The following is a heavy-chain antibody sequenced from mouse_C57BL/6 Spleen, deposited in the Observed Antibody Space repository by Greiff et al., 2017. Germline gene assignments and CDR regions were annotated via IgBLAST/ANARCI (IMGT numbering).Heavy chain of an antibody. J-gene: IGHJ3*01. D-gene: IGHD2-3*01. CDR3: AMDLYDGYYGAWFAY. CDR1: GYSITSGYY. Sequence: ESGPGLVKPSQSLSLTCSVTGYSITSGYYWNWIRQFPGNKLEWMGYISYDGSNNYNPSLKNRISITRDTSKNQFFLKLNSVTTEDTATYYCAMDLYDGYYGAWFAYWGQGTLVTVSA. CDR2: ISYDGSN. V-gene: IGHV3-6*01.